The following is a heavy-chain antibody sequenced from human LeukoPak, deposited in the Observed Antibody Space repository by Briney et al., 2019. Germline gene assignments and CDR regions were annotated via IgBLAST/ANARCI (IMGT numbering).Heavy chain of an antibody. CDR3: ARDQGYGGNSAPYY. V-gene: IGHV3-11*05. D-gene: IGHD4-23*01. CDR2: ISSSSYT. Sequence: GGSLRLSCAASGFTFSDYYMSWIRQAPGKGLEWVSYISSSSYTNYADSVKGRFTISRDNAKNSLYLQMNSLRAEDTAVYYCARDQGYGGNSAPYYWGQGTLVTVSS. J-gene: IGHJ4*02. CDR1: GFTFSDYY.